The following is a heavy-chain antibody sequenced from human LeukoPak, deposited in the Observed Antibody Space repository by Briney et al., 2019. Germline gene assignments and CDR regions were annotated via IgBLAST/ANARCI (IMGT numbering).Heavy chain of an antibody. D-gene: IGHD2-2*01. CDR3: ATDLVVPAANGFDP. J-gene: IGHJ5*02. V-gene: IGHV3-30*03. CDR1: GFTFSNYG. CDR2: ISNDGSKK. Sequence: GGSLRLSCAASGFTFSNYGMHWVRQAPGKGLDWVAVISNDGSKKYYADSVKGRFTISRDNSKNTLSLQVSSLRSEDTAVYYCATDLVVPAANGFDPWGQGTLVTVSS.